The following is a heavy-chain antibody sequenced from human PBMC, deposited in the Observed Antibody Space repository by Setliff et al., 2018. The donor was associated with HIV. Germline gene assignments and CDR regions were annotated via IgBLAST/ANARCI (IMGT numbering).Heavy chain of an antibody. D-gene: IGHD3-3*01. V-gene: IGHV4-34*01. CDR2: INHSGSA. CDR3: ASSQGYDFWSGPTGYYMDV. J-gene: IGHJ6*03. Sequence: SETLSLTCAVYGGSFSGYYWCWIRQPPGKGLEWMGEINHSGSANYNPSLQSRLTISVDTSKNQFSLKLSSVTAADTAVYYCASSQGYDFWSGPTGYYMDVWGKGTTVTVSS. CDR1: GGSFSGYY.